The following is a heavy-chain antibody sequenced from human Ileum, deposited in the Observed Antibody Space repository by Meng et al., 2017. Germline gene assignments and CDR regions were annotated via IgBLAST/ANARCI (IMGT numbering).Heavy chain of an antibody. CDR1: VGSISNTNYY. V-gene: IGHV4-39*07. D-gene: IGHD6-19*01. CDR3: ARGGAVAGVWWYFDL. CDR2: MSYSGST. Sequence: QLQLQGSGPGLVKPSETLSLTCTVSVGSISNTNYYGAWIRQPPGKGLEWIGRMSYSGSTYFNPSLTSRVAISVDTSNNQVSLKLSFVTAADTAVYYCARGGAVAGVWWYFDLWGRGTLVTVSS. J-gene: IGHJ2*01.